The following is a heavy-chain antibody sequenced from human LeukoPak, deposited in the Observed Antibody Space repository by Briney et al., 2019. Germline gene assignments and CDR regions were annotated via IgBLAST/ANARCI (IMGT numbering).Heavy chain of an antibody. D-gene: IGHD5-12*01. V-gene: IGHV1-2*02. CDR3: ARDRVDIVATTFAPWFDY. CDR2: FNPNSGGT. Sequence: ASVKVSCKASGYTFTGYYMHWVRQAPGQGLEWMGWFNPNSGGTNYAQKFQGRVTMTRDTSISTAYMELSRLRSDDTAVYYCARDRVDIVATTFAPWFDYWGQGTLVTVSS. J-gene: IGHJ4*02. CDR1: GYTFTGYY.